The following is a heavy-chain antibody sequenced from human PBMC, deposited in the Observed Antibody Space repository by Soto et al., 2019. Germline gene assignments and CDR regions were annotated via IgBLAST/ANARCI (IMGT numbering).Heavy chain of an antibody. D-gene: IGHD6-19*01. CDR2: IYPGDSDT. J-gene: IGHJ6*02. V-gene: IGHV5-51*01. CDR3: ARRIAVAGNSGYYYGMDV. CDR1: VYSFTSYW. Sequence: GEPLKISCKGSVYSFTSYWIGWVRQMPGKGLEWMGIIYPGDSDTRYSPSFQGQVTISADKSISTAYLQWSSLKASDTAMYYCARRIAVAGNSGYYYGMDVWGQGTTVTVYS.